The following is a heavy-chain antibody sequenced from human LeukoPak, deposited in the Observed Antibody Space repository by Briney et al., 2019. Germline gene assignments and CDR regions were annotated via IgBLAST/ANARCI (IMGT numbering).Heavy chain of an antibody. V-gene: IGHV3-23*01. D-gene: IGHD2/OR15-2a*01. J-gene: IGHJ5*02. CDR1: GFTFSSYE. CDR2: INGSGGTT. CDR3: AKKYSTGLDP. Sequence: GGSLRLSCAASGFTFSSYEMNWVRQAPGKGLEWVSDINGSGGTTYYADSVEGRFTISRDNSKNTLFLQMNSLRAEDTAVYYCAKKYSTGLDPWGQGTLVTVSS.